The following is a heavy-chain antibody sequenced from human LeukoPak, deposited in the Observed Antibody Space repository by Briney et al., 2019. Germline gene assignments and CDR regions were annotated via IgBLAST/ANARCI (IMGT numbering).Heavy chain of an antibody. J-gene: IGHJ3*02. V-gene: IGHV3-23*01. CDR3: AKDFVWDDFWSGNAFDI. Sequence: GGSLRLSCAASGFTFSSYAMSWVRQAPGKGLEWVSAISGSGGSTYYADSVKGRFTISRDNSKNTLYLQMNSLRAEDTAVYYCAKDFVWDDFWSGNAFDIWGQGTMVTVSS. D-gene: IGHD3-3*01. CDR1: GFTFSSYA. CDR2: ISGSGGST.